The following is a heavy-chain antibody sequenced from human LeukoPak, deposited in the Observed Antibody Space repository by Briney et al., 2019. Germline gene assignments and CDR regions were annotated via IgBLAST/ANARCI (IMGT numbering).Heavy chain of an antibody. D-gene: IGHD1-26*01. V-gene: IGHV3-30-3*01. CDR1: GFTFSSYA. CDR2: ISYDGSNK. CDR3: ARYSGSYDAFDI. Sequence: GGSLRLSCAASGFTFSSYAMHWVRQAPGKGLEWVAVISYDGSNKYYADSVKGRFTISRDNSKNTLYLQMNSLRAEDTAVYYCARYSGSYDAFDIWGQGTMVTVSS. J-gene: IGHJ3*02.